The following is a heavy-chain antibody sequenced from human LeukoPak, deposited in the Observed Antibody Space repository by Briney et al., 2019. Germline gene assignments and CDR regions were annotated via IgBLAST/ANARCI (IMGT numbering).Heavy chain of an antibody. CDR2: IYYSGST. V-gene: IGHV4-59*01. J-gene: IGHJ4*02. CDR1: GGSISSYY. CDR3: ARTYSSSVPFDY. D-gene: IGHD6-6*01. Sequence: PSETLSLTCTVSGGSISSYYWSWIRQLPGKGLEWIGYIYYSGSTNYNPSLKSRVTISVDTSKNQFSLKLSSVTAADTAVYYCARTYSSSVPFDYWGQGTLVTVSS.